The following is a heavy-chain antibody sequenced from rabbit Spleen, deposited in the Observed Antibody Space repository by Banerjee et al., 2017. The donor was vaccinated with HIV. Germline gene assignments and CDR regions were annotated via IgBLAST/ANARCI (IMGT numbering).Heavy chain of an antibody. V-gene: IGHV1S40*01. CDR2: IGNSWIENT. CDR1: GFSFSNKAV. CDR3: ARDTTNTGGDVFNL. J-gene: IGHJ4*01. Sequence: QSLEESGGGLVQPEGSLTLTCKASGFSFSNKAVMCWVRQAPGKGLEWIACIGNSWIENTYYASWAKGRFTISKTSSTTVTLQMTSLTAADTATYFCARDTTNTGGDVFNLWGPGTLVTVS. D-gene: IGHD1-1*01.